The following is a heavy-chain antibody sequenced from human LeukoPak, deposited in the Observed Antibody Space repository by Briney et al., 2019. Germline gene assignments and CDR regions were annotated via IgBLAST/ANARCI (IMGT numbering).Heavy chain of an antibody. CDR3: ARVYSNSPEYGMDV. V-gene: IGHV3-33*01. J-gene: IGHJ6*02. CDR1: GFTFSSYG. D-gene: IGHD2/OR15-2a*01. Sequence: GGSLRLSCAASGFTFSSYGMYWVRQAPGKGLEWVAVIWYDGSNKYYADSVKGRFTISRDNSKNTVYLQMNSPRAEDTAVYYCARVYSNSPEYGMDVWGQGTTVTVSS. CDR2: IWYDGSNK.